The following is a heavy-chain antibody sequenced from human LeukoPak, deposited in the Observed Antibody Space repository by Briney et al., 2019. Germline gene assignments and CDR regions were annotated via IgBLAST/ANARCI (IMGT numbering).Heavy chain of an antibody. CDR3: VADCYGDCID. Sequence: SVKVSCTASGFIFSSSAVQWVRQARGQRLEWIGWIVVGSGNTNYAQNFQERVTITRDMSTSTAYMELSSLRSEDTAVYYCVADCYGDCIDWGQGTLVTVSS. CDR2: IVVGSGNT. D-gene: IGHD4-17*01. V-gene: IGHV1-58*01. J-gene: IGHJ4*02. CDR1: GFIFSSSA.